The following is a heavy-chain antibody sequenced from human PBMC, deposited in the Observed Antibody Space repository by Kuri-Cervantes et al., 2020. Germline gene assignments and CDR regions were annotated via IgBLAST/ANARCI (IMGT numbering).Heavy chain of an antibody. CDR2: VSPNSCST. J-gene: IGHJ4*02. CDR1: GYIFTNND. Sequence: SVKVSCKASGYIFTNNDINWVRQAPGQGLQWMGWVSPNSCSTAYSQDFRGRVTMTRNTSINTAYLELNSLRSEDTAVYFCARAGRYATNWYFADWGQGTLVTVSS. CDR3: ARAGRYATNWYFAD. D-gene: IGHD2-8*01. V-gene: IGHV1-8*02.